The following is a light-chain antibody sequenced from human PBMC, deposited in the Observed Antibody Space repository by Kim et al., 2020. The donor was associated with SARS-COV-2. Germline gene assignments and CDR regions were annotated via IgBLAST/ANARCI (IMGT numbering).Light chain of an antibody. J-gene: IGKJ5*01. V-gene: IGKV3-15*01. Sequence: VSPGERATLSCRASQSVSYNLAWYQQKPGRAPRLVIYGASSRATGVPARFSGSGSATEFTLTISSLQSEDFALYFCQQYNYWPITFGQGTRLEIK. CDR2: GAS. CDR3: QQYNYWPIT. CDR1: QSVSYN.